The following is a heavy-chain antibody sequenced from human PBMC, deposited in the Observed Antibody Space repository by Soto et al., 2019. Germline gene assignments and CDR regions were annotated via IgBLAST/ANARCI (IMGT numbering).Heavy chain of an antibody. D-gene: IGHD3-22*01. J-gene: IGHJ6*02. CDR2: IIPIFGTA. CDR3: ASGSGYYDSSGYYYYYYGMDV. CDR1: GGTFSSYA. V-gene: IGHV1-69*13. Sequence: ASVKVSCKASGGTFSSYAISWVRQAPGQGLEWMGGIIPIFGTANYAQKFQGRVTITADESTSTAYMELSSLRSEDTAVYYCASGSGYYDSSGYYYYYYGMDVWGQGTTVTVSS.